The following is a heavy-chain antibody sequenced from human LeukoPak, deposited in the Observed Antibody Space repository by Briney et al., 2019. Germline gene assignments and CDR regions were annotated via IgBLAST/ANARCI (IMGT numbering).Heavy chain of an antibody. CDR2: FDPEDGET. J-gene: IGHJ5*02. V-gene: IGHV1-24*01. CDR3: ATSLYNWNDWFDP. Sequence: ASVKVSCKASGGTFSSYAISWVRQAPGQGLEWMGGFDPEDGETIYAQKFQGRVTMTEDTSTDTAYMELSSLRSEDTAVYYCATSLYNWNDWFDPWGQGTLVTVSS. D-gene: IGHD1-1*01. CDR1: GGTFSSYA.